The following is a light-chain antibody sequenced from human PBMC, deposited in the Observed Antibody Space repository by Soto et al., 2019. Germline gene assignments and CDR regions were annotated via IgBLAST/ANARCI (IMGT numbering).Light chain of an antibody. J-gene: IGLJ1*01. Sequence: QSALTQPPSASVSPGQSVTISCTGTSSDVGGYNYVSWYQQHPGKAPKLMIYEVNKRPSGVPDRFSGSKSGNTASLTVSGLQAEDEAYYYCSSYAGSNNFGVFGTGTKVTVL. CDR1: SSDVGGYNY. V-gene: IGLV2-8*01. CDR3: SSYAGSNNFGV. CDR2: EVN.